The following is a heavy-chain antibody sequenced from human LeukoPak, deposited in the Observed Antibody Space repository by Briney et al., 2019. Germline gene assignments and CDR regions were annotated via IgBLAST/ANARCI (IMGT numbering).Heavy chain of an antibody. CDR1: GFTFSSYA. J-gene: IGHJ4*02. D-gene: IGHD4-17*01. Sequence: GGSLRLSCAASGFTFSSYAMHWVRQAPGKGLEWVAAISYDGSNKYYADSVKGRFTIPRDNSKNTLYLQMNSLRAEDTAVYYCARSGVYGDYRYFDYWGQGTLVTVSS. CDR2: ISYDGSNK. CDR3: ARSGVYGDYRYFDY. V-gene: IGHV3-30*04.